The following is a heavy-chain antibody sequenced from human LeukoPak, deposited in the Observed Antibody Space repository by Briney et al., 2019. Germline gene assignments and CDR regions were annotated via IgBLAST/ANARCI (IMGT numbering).Heavy chain of an antibody. CDR3: ARVGVDYSGNIIKYFFDY. J-gene: IGHJ4*02. V-gene: IGHV4-59*01. CDR2: IYYSGSA. Sequence: PSGTLSLTCAVSGGSISTYQWSWIRQPPGKGLEWIGNIYYSGSANYNPSLKSRVIISVDTSKNQFSLKLSPVTAADTAVYYCARVGVDYSGNIIKYFFDYWGQGTLVTVSS. D-gene: IGHD4-23*01. CDR1: GGSISTYQ.